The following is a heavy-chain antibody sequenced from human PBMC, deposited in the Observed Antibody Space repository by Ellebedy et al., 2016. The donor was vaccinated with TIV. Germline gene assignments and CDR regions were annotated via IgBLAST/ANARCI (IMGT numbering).Heavy chain of an antibody. CDR3: ARSLMIFSFDKCYFDF. J-gene: IGHJ2*01. D-gene: IGHD3/OR15-3a*01. CDR1: GDSISSSSYY. CDR2: IFDTGST. Sequence: SETLSLTCTVSGDSISSSSYYWGWIRQPPGKGLEWIGNIFDTGSTYYNPSLKSRAIISVDTSKNQFSLNLSSMTAADTAVYYCARSLMIFSFDKCYFDFWGRGTLVTVSS. V-gene: IGHV4-39*01.